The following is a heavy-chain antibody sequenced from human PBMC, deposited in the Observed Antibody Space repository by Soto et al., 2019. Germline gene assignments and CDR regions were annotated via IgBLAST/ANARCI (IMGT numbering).Heavy chain of an antibody. Sequence: QVQLVQSGAEVKKPGASVKVSCKASGYTFTSYAMHWVRQAPGQRLEWMGWINAGNGNTKYSQKFQGRVTITRDTSASTAYMELSSLRSEDTAVYYCARAYYYDSSGYYYFDYWGQGTLVTVSS. CDR1: GYTFTSYA. CDR2: INAGNGNT. J-gene: IGHJ4*02. CDR3: ARAYYYDSSGYYYFDY. V-gene: IGHV1-3*01. D-gene: IGHD3-22*01.